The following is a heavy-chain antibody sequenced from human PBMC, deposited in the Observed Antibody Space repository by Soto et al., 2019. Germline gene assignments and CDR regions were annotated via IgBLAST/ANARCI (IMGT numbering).Heavy chain of an antibody. D-gene: IGHD6-13*01. CDR3: GSEMGSIAAAGPIDY. CDR1: GGSISSYY. CDR2: IYYSGST. Sequence: QVQLQESGPGLVKPSETLSLTCTVSGGSISSYYWSWIRQPPGKGLEWIGYIYYSGSTNYNPSLRSRVTIPVDTSKNPFPLKLSSVTAADTAVYYCGSEMGSIAAAGPIDYRGQGTLVTVSS. V-gene: IGHV4-59*01. J-gene: IGHJ4*02.